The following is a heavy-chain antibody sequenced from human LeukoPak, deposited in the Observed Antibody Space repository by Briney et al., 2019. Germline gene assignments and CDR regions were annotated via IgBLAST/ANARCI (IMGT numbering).Heavy chain of an antibody. J-gene: IGHJ6*03. CDR2: ISGSGGNT. D-gene: IGHD2-21*02. CDR1: GFTFSRND. CDR3: ARARSNCGGDCWVENYYYYMDV. Sequence: AGGSLRLSCAASGFTFSRNDMTWVRQAPGKGLEWVSAISGSGGNTYYADSVKGRFTISRDNSKNTLYLQMNSLRAEDTAVYYCARARSNCGGDCWVENYYYYMDVWGKGTTVTVSS. V-gene: IGHV3-23*01.